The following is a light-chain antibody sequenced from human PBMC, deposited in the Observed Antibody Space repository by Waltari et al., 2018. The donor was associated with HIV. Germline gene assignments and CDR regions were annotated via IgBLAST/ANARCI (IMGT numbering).Light chain of an antibody. V-gene: IGKV1-17*01. CDR3: LQHHSYPGT. J-gene: IGKJ2*01. Sequence: DIQMTQSPSSLSASVGDRVPITCRASQCIRNYLGWYQQKPGKAPKRLIYAASSLQSGVPSRFSGGGSGTEFTLTISSLQPEDFATYYCLQHHSYPGTFGQGTKLEIK. CDR2: AAS. CDR1: QCIRNY.